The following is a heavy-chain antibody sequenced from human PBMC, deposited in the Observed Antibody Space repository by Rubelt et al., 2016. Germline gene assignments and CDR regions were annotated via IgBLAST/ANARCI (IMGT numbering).Heavy chain of an antibody. CDR1: GFTFSSYA. Sequence: GQLLESGGGLVQPGGSLRLSCAASGFTFSSYAMSWVRQAPGKGLEPVAVITASGGSTFYADSAKGRFTISRDNAKNSLYLQLNSLRAGDTAVYYCARDGRKEGVTMAYWGQGTLVTVSS. CDR2: ITASGGST. J-gene: IGHJ4*02. CDR3: ARDGRKEGVTMAY. D-gene: IGHD1-26*01. V-gene: IGHV3-23*01.